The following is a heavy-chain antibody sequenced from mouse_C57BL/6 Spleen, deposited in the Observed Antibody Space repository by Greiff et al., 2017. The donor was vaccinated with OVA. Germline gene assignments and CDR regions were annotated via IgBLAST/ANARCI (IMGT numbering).Heavy chain of an antibody. CDR3: ARSSNWGDLDFGV. CDR2: IDPSDSYT. J-gene: IGHJ1*03. CDR1: GYTFTSYW. V-gene: IGHV1-50*01. D-gene: IGHD4-1*01. Sequence: QVQLQQPGAELVKPGASVKLSCKASGYTFTSYWMQWVKQRPGQGLEWIGKIDPSDSYTNYNQKFKSKATLTVDTSSSTAYMQLSSLTSEDSAGYYCARSSNWGDLDFGVWGTGTTVT.